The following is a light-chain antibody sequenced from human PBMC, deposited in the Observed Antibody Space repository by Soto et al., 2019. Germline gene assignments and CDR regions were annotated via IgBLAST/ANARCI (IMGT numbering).Light chain of an antibody. CDR3: QQYDNLPGT. V-gene: IGKV1-33*01. CDR1: QDISNF. Sequence: DIQMPQSPSSLSASVGDRVTITCRASQDISNFLNWDQHKPGKAPKLLIYDASNLETGVPSRFRGSGSGTDFTFTISSLQPEDIATYYCQQYDNLPGTFGQGTRLEIK. J-gene: IGKJ5*01. CDR2: DAS.